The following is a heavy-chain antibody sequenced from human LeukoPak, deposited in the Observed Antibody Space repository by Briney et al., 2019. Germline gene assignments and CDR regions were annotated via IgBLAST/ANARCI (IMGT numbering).Heavy chain of an antibody. V-gene: IGHV4-34*01. Sequence: SETLSLTCAVYGGSFSGYYWSWIRQPPGKGLEWIGEINHSGSTNYNPSLKSRVTISVDTSKNQFSLKLSSVTAADTAVYYCALTYYYDSSGYPETRGYYYYGMDVWGQGTTVTVSS. D-gene: IGHD3-22*01. J-gene: IGHJ6*02. CDR1: GGSFSGYY. CDR3: ALTYYYDSSGYPETRGYYYYGMDV. CDR2: INHSGST.